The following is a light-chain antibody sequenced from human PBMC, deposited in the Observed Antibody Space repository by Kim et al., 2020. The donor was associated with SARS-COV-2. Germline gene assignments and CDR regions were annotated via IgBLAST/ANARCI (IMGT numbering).Light chain of an antibody. CDR3: QQYDRSPQT. CDR2: RAS. J-gene: IGKJ1*01. Sequence: EIVLTQSPGTLSLSPGERATLSYRASQSVSRSYLAWYQQKPGQAPGLLIYRASSRATGIPDRFSGSGSGTDFTLTISRLEPDDFAVYYCQQYDRSPQTFGQGTKVDIK. V-gene: IGKV3-20*01. CDR1: QSVSRSY.